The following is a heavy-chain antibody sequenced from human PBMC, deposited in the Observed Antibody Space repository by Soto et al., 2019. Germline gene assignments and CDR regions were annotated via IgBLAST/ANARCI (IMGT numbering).Heavy chain of an antibody. CDR1: GLTFSSYA. D-gene: IGHD2-15*01. Sequence: GAPILSCAPTGLTFSSYAMPWARQAPGKGLEGVAVISYDGSNKYYADSVKGRFTISRDNSKSTLYLQMNSLRAEDTVVYYGVIKVVASTGLDYWGQETLVTFSS. J-gene: IGHJ4*02. CDR2: ISYDGSNK. CDR3: VIKVVASTGLDY. V-gene: IGHV3-30-3*01.